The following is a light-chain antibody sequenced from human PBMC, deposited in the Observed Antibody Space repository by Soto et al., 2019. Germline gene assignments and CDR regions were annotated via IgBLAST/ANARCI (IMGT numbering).Light chain of an antibody. CDR1: QSVSSY. Sequence: EIVLTQSPATLSLSPGERATLSCRASQSVSSYLAWYQQKPGQAPRLLIYAETFRATGIPDRFSGSGSGTDFTLTVSSLEPEDFGVYYCQQYGSSPWTFGQGTKVDIK. J-gene: IGKJ1*01. V-gene: IGKV3-20*01. CDR2: AET. CDR3: QQYGSSPWT.